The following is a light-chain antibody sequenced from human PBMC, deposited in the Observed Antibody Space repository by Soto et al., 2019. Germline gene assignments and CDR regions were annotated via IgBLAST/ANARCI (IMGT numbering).Light chain of an antibody. CDR3: YQFGKAPLT. J-gene: IGKJ4*01. Sequence: EIVLTQSPDILSLSPGERATLSCRASQTVSSNYLVWFQQKPGQAPRLVIYDASTRATGIPDRFSGSGSGTDFTLTISELEPEDFAVYYCYQFGKAPLTFGGGTKVEIK. CDR1: QTVSSNY. CDR2: DAS. V-gene: IGKV3-20*01.